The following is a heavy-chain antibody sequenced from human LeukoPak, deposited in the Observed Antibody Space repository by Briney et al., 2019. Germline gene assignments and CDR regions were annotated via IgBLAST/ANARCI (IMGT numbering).Heavy chain of an antibody. D-gene: IGHD1-26*01. CDR2: ISWNSGNM. Sequence: GGSLRLSCAASGFTFDDYAMHWVRQAPGKGLEWVSGISWNSGNMGYADSVKGRFTLSRDNAKNSLYLQMNSLRDEDTALYYCAKGSTGDGSGSYRAPNPFDVWGQGKMVTVSS. CDR3: AKGSTGDGSGSYRAPNPFDV. J-gene: IGHJ3*01. V-gene: IGHV3-9*01. CDR1: GFTFDDYA.